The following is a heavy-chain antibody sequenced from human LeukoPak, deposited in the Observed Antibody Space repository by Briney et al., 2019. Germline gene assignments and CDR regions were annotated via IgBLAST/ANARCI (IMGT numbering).Heavy chain of an antibody. J-gene: IGHJ4*02. Sequence: SETLSLTCTVSGGSISSYYWGWIRQPPGKGLEWIGTIYYSGSTYYNPSLKSRVTMSVDTSKNQFSLKLSSVTATDTAMYYCASQDSTGWNGPFDYWGQGTLVTVSS. CDR1: GGSISSYY. V-gene: IGHV4-39*01. D-gene: IGHD6-19*01. CDR2: IYYSGST. CDR3: ASQDSTGWNGPFDY.